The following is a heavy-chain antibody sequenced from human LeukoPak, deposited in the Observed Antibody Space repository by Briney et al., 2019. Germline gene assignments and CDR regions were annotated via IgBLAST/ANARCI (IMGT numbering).Heavy chain of an antibody. Sequence: ASVKVSCKASGYTFTGYYMHWVRQAPGQGLEWMGWINPNSGGTNYQGRVTMTRDTSISTAYMELSSLRYDDTAVYYCATNILVRDIINWFDPWGQGTLVTVSS. V-gene: IGHV1-2*02. CDR2: INPNSGGT. CDR3: ATNILVRDIINWFDP. D-gene: IGHD3-10*01. CDR1: GYTFTGYY. J-gene: IGHJ5*02.